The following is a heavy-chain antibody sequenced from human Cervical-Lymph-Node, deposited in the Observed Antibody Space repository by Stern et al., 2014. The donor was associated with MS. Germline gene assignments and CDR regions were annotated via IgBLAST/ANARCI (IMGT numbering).Heavy chain of an antibody. D-gene: IGHD6-19*01. V-gene: IGHV5-51*03. Sequence: VQLGQSGAEVKKPGESLKISCKGSGYSFTRDWIGWVRQTPGKVLEWMGIIYLGDSETRYSPSFQGQVTISADKSISTAYLQWSSLKASDTAMYYCARLPDSGGWYGIWYFDLWGRGTLVTVSS. CDR2: IYLGDSET. CDR3: ARLPDSGGWYGIWYFDL. J-gene: IGHJ2*01. CDR1: GYSFTRDW.